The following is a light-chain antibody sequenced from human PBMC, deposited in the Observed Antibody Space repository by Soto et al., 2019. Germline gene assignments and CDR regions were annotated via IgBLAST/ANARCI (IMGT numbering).Light chain of an antibody. CDR1: SNDVGNYNL. V-gene: IGLV2-23*01. Sequence: QSALTQPASVSGSPGQSITISCTGTSNDVGNYNLVSCFQRHPGKVPKLMIYEGSKRPSGLSNRFSGSKSGNTASLTISGLQAKDEADYYCCSYAGGSTSLFGGGTKVTVL. J-gene: IGLJ2*01. CDR2: EGS. CDR3: CSYAGGSTSL.